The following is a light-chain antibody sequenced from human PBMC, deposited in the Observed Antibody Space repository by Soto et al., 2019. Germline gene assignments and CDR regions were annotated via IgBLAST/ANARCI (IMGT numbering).Light chain of an antibody. CDR3: NSYAGTKNVV. Sequence: QSALTQPPSASGSPGQSVTISCTGTSSDVGGYNYVSWYQHHPGKAPKLMIYEVNKRPSGVPDRFSGSKSGNTASLTVSGLQVEDEADYYCNSYAGTKNVVFGGGTKVTVL. CDR1: SSDVGGYNY. J-gene: IGLJ2*01. CDR2: EVN. V-gene: IGLV2-8*01.